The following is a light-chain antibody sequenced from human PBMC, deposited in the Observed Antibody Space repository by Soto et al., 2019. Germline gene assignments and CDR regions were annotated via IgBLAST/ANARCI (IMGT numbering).Light chain of an antibody. CDR2: DVS. Sequence: DIQMTQSPSTLSASIGDRVTLTCRASQSISTWLAWYQQKPGKATKALIYDVSRLEGGVPTRFSSSGSGTVFTLTISMQHPDDFASYCCQRYKTYWTFGQGTKVDIK. CDR1: QSISTW. V-gene: IGKV1-5*01. J-gene: IGKJ1*01. CDR3: QRYKTYWT.